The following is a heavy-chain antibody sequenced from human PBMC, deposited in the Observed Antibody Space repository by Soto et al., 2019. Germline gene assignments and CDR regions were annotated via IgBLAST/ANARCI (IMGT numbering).Heavy chain of an antibody. V-gene: IGHV1-3*01. J-gene: IGHJ4*02. CDR3: ARGTKSGHYFLSLFDY. CDR2: INAGNGNT. Sequence: ASVKVSCKASGYTFTNFAMHWVRQAPGQRLEWMGWINAGNGNTKYSQKFQGRVSITRDTSASTAYMELSSLRSEDTAMYYCARGTKSGHYFLSLFDYWGQGTLVTVSS. D-gene: IGHD1-26*01. CDR1: GYTFTNFA.